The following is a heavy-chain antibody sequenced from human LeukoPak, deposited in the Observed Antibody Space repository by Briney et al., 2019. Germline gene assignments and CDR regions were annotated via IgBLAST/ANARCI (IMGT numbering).Heavy chain of an antibody. CDR1: GFSFSVYA. Sequence: GGSLRLSCTASGFSFSVYAMSWVRQAPGKGLEWVSGISGMGGRISYADSVKGRFIISRDNSKNTLYLQMNSRRAEDTAVYYCAKGGDGYNYYFDYWGQETLVTVSS. J-gene: IGHJ4*02. D-gene: IGHD5-24*01. V-gene: IGHV3-23*01. CDR3: AKGGDGYNYYFDY. CDR2: ISGMGGRI.